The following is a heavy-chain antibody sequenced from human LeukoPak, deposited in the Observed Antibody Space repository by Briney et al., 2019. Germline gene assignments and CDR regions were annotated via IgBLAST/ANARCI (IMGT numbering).Heavy chain of an antibody. Sequence: GGALRLSCAASGFTVSSNYMSWGRQAPGKGLEWGSVIYSGGSTYYADSVKGRFTISRDNSKNTLYLQMNSLRAEDTAVYYCARYTEDYYDSLYYFDYWGQGTLVTVSS. V-gene: IGHV3-53*01. D-gene: IGHD3-22*01. CDR2: IYSGGST. J-gene: IGHJ4*02. CDR3: ARYTEDYYDSLYYFDY. CDR1: GFTVSSNY.